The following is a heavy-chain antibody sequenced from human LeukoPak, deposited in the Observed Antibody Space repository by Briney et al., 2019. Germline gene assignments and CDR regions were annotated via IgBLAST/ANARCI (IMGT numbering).Heavy chain of an antibody. CDR2: IKSKTDGGTT. CDR3: TTERFLEWLPSYYFDY. CDR1: GFTFSNAR. J-gene: IGHJ4*02. D-gene: IGHD3-3*01. V-gene: IGHV3-15*01. Sequence: PGGSLRLSCAASGFTFSNARMSWVRQAPGKGLEWVGRIKSKTDGGTTDYAAPVKGRFTISRDDSKNTLYLQMNSLKTEDTAVYYCTTERFLEWLPSYYFDYWGQGTLVTVSS.